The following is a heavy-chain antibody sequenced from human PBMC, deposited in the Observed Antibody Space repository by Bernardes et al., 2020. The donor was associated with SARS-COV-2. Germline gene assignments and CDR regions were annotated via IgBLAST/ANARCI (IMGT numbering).Heavy chain of an antibody. V-gene: IGHV3-21*01. J-gene: IGHJ4*02. CDR2: ISSGSSYI. D-gene: IGHD5-18*01. CDR1: GFTFSTYS. Sequence: GGSLRLSCAASGFTFSTYSMNWFRQAPGKGLEWVSSISSGSSYINYADSLKGRFTISRDNAKNSLYLQMNSLRAEDTAVYYCAGEGSVDTAEEAFDYWGQGTPVTVAS. CDR3: AGEGSVDTAEEAFDY.